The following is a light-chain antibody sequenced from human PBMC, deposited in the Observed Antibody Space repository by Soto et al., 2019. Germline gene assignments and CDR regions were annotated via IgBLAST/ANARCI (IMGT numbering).Light chain of an antibody. CDR3: SLYTSENTYV. J-gene: IGLJ1*01. Sequence: QSALTQPASVSGSPGQSITISCTGTSSDVGSYNLVSWYQQHPGKAPKFMIYEASNRPSGVPDRFSGSKSGNTASLTISGLQAADEADYYCSLYTSENTYVFGTGTKLTVL. CDR1: SSDVGSYNL. CDR2: EAS. V-gene: IGLV2-14*02.